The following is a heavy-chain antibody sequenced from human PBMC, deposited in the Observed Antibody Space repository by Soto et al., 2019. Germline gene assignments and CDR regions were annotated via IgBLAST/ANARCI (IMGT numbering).Heavy chain of an antibody. CDR2: IFNSGNT. CDR1: GASISSADYY. CDR3: ARGDYYYDSSGYSYYFDF. Sequence: QVQLQESGPGLVKPSQTLSLTCAVSGASISSADYYWSWIRQPPGKGLEWIGDIFNSGNTNYNPSLKSRVTISVDTSKNQFSLRLSSVTAADMAVYYCARGDYYYDSSGYSYYFDFWGQGTLATVS. D-gene: IGHD3-22*01. V-gene: IGHV4-30-4*01. J-gene: IGHJ4*02.